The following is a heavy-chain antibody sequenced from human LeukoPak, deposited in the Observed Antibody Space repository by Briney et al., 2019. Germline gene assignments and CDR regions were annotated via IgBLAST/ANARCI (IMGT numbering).Heavy chain of an antibody. CDR2: INPNSGGT. D-gene: IGHD3-22*01. Sequence: ASVKVSCKASGYTFTGYYMHWVRQAPGQGLEWMGRINPNSGGTNYAQKFQGRVTMTRDTSISTAYMELSRLRSDDTAVYYCARSFSSKYYYDSSGYYLEYFQLWGQGTLVTVSS. CDR1: GYTFTGYY. J-gene: IGHJ1*01. CDR3: ARSFSSKYYYDSSGYYLEYFQL. V-gene: IGHV1-2*06.